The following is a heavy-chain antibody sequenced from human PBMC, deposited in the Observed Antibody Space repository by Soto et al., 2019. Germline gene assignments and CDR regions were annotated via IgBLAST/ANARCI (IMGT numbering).Heavy chain of an antibody. CDR3: ARAYQDGGSWFGGGGIPTEFDY. D-gene: IGHD3-16*01. J-gene: IGHJ4*02. CDR1: GGSFSGYY. Sequence: QVQLQQWGAGLLKPSETLSLTCAVYGGSFSGYYWSWIRQPPGKGLEWIGEINHSGSTNYNPSLKVRCTIPVDRSKNQVSRKRGPVTAADRAVYSCARAYQDGGSWFGGGGIPTEFDYWGQGTLVTVSS. V-gene: IGHV4-34*01. CDR2: INHSGST.